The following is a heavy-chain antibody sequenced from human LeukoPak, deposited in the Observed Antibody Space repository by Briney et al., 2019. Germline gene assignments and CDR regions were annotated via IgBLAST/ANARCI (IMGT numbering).Heavy chain of an antibody. V-gene: IGHV2-70*11. D-gene: IGHD4-17*01. J-gene: IGHJ3*02. CDR2: IDWNDDK. CDR3: ARLTTVTTDAFDI. Sequence: GSGPTQAIPTQTLILPCSFSGFSLSTSGMCGSWIRQPPGKALECLARIDWNDDKYYSTSLKTRLTISKDTSKNQVVLTMTNMDPVDTATYYCARLTTVTTDAFDIWGQGTMVTVSS. CDR1: GFSLSTSGMC.